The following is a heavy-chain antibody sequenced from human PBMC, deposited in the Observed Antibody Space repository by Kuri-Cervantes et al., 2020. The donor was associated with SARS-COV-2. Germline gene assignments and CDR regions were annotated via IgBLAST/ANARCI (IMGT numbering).Heavy chain of an antibody. D-gene: IGHD4-11*01. CDR3: AWTRYSNLYYYYGMDV. CDR2: IGDHNDNT. V-gene: IGHV1-18*01. J-gene: IGHJ6*02. CDR1: GYTFSDYG. Sequence: ASVKVSCKASGYTFSDYGVSWVRQAPGQGLEWVGWIGDHNDNTIYAQKVQDRVTMTTDASTSTAYMELSSLRSEDTAVYYCAWTRYSNLYYYYGMDVWGQGTTVTVSS.